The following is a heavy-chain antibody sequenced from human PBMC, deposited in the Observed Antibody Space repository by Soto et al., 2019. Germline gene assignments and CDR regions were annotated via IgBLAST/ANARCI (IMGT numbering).Heavy chain of an antibody. J-gene: IGHJ6*03. CDR2: IYHSGST. CDR3: ARVLRSRMVRGVIITANNYYYMDV. Sequence: PSETLSLTCAVSSGSISSSNWWSWVRQPPGKGLEWIGEIYHSGSTNYNPSLKSRVTISVDKSKNQFSLKLSSMTAADTAVYYCARVLRSRMVRGVIITANNYYYMDVWGKGTTVTVSS. V-gene: IGHV4-4*02. CDR1: SGSISSSNW. D-gene: IGHD3-10*01.